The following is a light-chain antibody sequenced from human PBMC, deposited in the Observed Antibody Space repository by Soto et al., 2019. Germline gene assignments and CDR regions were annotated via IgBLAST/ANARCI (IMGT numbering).Light chain of an antibody. V-gene: IGKV3-15*01. CDR3: QQYNNWPRT. CDR1: QSVSSN. Sequence: EIVMTQSPATLSVSPGERATLSCRASQSVSSNLDWYQQKPGQAPRLLIYGASTRATGLPARFSGSGSGTEFTLTISSLQSEDFAVYYCQQYNNWPRTFGQGTKVEIK. CDR2: GAS. J-gene: IGKJ1*01.